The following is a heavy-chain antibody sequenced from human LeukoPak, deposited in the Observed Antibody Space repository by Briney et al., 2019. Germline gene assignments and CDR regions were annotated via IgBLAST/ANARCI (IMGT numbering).Heavy chain of an antibody. CDR3: ASAFYGGNPDAGY. J-gene: IGHJ4*02. Sequence: GGSLRLSCAASGFTFGAYAMHWVRQSPGKGLEWVALISYDGNNEWYADSVKGRFTVSRDNSKNTLYLQMNSLRVEDTAVYYCASAFYGGNPDAGYWGQGTLVTVSS. V-gene: IGHV3-30*04. CDR1: GFTFGAYA. CDR2: ISYDGNNE. D-gene: IGHD4-23*01.